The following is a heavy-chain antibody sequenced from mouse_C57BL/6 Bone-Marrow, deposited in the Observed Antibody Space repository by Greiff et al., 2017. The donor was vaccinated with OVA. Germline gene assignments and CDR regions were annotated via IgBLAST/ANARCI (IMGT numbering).Heavy chain of an antibody. CDR2: IRLKSDNYAT. J-gene: IGHJ2*01. D-gene: IGHD2-4*01. CDR3: TMITYFDY. V-gene: IGHV6-3*01. Sequence: DVKLVESGGGLVQPGGSMKLSCVASGFTFSNYWMNWVRQSPEKGLEWVAQIRLKSDNYATHYAESVKGRFTISRDDSKSSVYLQMNNLRAEDTGIYYCTMITYFDYWGQGTTLTVSS. CDR1: GFTFSNYW.